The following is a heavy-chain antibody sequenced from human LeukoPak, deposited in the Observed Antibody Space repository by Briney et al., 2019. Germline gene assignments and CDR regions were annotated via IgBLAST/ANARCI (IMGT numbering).Heavy chain of an antibody. CDR2: IRDEANNYAT. J-gene: IGHJ4*02. D-gene: IGHD2-21*02. CDR3: TRQRVGTSTCDY. Sequence: EGSLTLSCAASGFTFADSPMHWVRQASREGLEWVGRIRDEANNYATAYAASVKGRFTISRDDSQNTAYLQMNSLKAEDTAVYFCTRQRVGTSTCDYWGQGTLVTVSP. V-gene: IGHV3-73*01. CDR1: GFTFADSP.